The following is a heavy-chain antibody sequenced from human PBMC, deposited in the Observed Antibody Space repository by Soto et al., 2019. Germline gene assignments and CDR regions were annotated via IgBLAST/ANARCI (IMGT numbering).Heavy chain of an antibody. V-gene: IGHV3-30-3*01. CDR2: ISYDGSNK. D-gene: IGHD3-3*01. CDR3: ARDAEVFGVVIMSSFDY. J-gene: IGHJ4*02. Sequence: PGGSLRLSCAASGFTFSSYAMHWVRQAPGKGLEWVAVISYDGSNKYYADSVKGRFTISRDNSKNTLYLQMNSLRAEDTAVYYCARDAEVFGVVIMSSFDYWGQGT. CDR1: GFTFSSYA.